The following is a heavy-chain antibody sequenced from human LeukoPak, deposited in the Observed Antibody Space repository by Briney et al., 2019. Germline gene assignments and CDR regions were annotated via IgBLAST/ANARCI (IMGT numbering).Heavy chain of an antibody. D-gene: IGHD3-10*01. CDR1: GGTFSSYT. Sequence: GASVKVSCKASGGTFSSYTISWVRQAPGRGLEWMGRIIPILGIANYAQKFQGRVTITADKSTSTAYMELSSLRSEDTAVYYCARAGSDTYGDYFDYWGQGTLVTVSS. CDR2: IIPILGIA. V-gene: IGHV1-69*02. J-gene: IGHJ4*02. CDR3: ARAGSDTYGDYFDY.